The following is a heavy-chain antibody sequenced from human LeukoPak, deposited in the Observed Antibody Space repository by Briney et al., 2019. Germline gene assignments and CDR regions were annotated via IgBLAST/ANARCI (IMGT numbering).Heavy chain of an antibody. V-gene: IGHV3-64*01. CDR3: ASLGEAYDY. D-gene: IGHD3-16*01. Sequence: GGSLSLSCAASGFTFSSYAMHWVRQAPGKGLEYVSAISSNGGSTYYANSVKGRFTISRDNSKNTLYLQMGSLRAEDMAVYYCASLGEAYDYRGQGTLVTVSS. J-gene: IGHJ4*02. CDR1: GFTFSSYA. CDR2: ISSNGGST.